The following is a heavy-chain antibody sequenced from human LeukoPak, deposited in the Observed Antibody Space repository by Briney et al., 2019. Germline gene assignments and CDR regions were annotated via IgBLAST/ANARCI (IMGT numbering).Heavy chain of an antibody. D-gene: IGHD6-13*01. V-gene: IGHV3-74*01. CDR2: IKSDGSVT. J-gene: IGHJ4*02. CDR3: ARGSAAAGTGDY. CDR1: GFTFSSYW. Sequence: PGGSLRLSCAASGFTFSSYWMHWVRQAPGKGLVWVSRIKSDGSVTSYADSVKGRFTISRDNAKNTLYLQMNSLRAEDTAVYYCARGSAAAGTGDYWGQGTLVTVSS.